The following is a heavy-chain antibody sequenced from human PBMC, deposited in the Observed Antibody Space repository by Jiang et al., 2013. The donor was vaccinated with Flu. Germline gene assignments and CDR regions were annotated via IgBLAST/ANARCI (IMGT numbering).Heavy chain of an antibody. J-gene: IGHJ4*02. V-gene: IGHV2-5*02. CDR3: AHRVRRGNYYADFDY. CDR1: GLSLSTSGEG. Sequence: TQTLTLTCTFSGLSLSTSGEGVGWIRQPPGKALEWLALIYWDDDKRYTPSLKSRLTITKDTSKNQVVLTMTNMDPVDTATYYCAHRVRRGNYYADFDYWGQGTLVTVSS. D-gene: IGHD1-26*01. CDR2: IYWDDDK.